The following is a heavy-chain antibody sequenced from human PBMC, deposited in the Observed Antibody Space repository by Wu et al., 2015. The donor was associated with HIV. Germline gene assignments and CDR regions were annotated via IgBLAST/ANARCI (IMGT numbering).Heavy chain of an antibody. D-gene: IGHD6-13*01. CDR3: ARDLSYPYSSSRYFWFDP. CDR1: GYTFTSYG. V-gene: IGHV1-2*02. Sequence: QVQVVQSGGEVKKPGASVKVSCKVSGYTFTSYGISWVRQAPGQGLEWMGWINPNSGGTNYAQKFQGRVTMTRDTSISTAYMELSRLRSDDTAVYYCARDLSYPYSSSRYFWFDPWGQGTLVTVSS. CDR2: INPNSGGT. J-gene: IGHJ5*02.